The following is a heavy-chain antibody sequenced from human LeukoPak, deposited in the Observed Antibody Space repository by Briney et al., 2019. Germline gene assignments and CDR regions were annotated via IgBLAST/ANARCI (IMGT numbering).Heavy chain of an antibody. CDR1: GYTFTGYY. CDR3: ARDSLDGYNYLGY. V-gene: IGHV1-18*04. Sequence: ASVKVSCKASGYTFTGYYMHWVRQAPGQGLEWMGWISTYNDNTKYAQKFQGRVTLTTDQSTSTAYMELRGLRSDDTAVYYCARDSLDGYNYLGYWGQGTLVTVSS. J-gene: IGHJ4*02. D-gene: IGHD5-24*01. CDR2: ISTYNDNT.